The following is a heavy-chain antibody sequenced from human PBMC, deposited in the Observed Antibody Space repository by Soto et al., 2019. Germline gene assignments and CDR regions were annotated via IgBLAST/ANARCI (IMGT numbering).Heavy chain of an antibody. CDR3: RVGVAD. J-gene: IGHJ4*02. CDR2: LSFDASKT. Sequence: QVQLVESGGGVVQPGGSLRLSCAASGFNFSAYGMHWVRQAPGTGLELVALLSFDASKTDYADSVKGRFTISRDTSRNTLYLEMNSLRVEDTAVYYCRVGVADWGQGTRVTVSS. D-gene: IGHD1-26*01. V-gene: IGHV3-30*03. CDR1: GFNFSAYG.